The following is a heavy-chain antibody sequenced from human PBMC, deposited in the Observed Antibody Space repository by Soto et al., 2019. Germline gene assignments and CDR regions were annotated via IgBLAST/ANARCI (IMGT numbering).Heavy chain of an antibody. V-gene: IGHV1-46*01. Sequence: GASVKVSCKASGYTFTSYYMHWVRQAPGQGLEWMGIINPSGGSTSYAQKFQGRVTMTRDTSTSTVYMELSSLRSEDTAVYYCARERHYDFWSGYPRPYYYYYGMDVWGQGTTVTVSS. D-gene: IGHD3-3*01. J-gene: IGHJ6*02. CDR1: GYTFTSYY. CDR3: ARERHYDFWSGYPRPYYYYYGMDV. CDR2: INPSGGST.